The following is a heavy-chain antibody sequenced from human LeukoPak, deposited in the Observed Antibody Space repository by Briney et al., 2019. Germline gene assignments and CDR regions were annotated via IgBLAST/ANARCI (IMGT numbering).Heavy chain of an antibody. CDR2: IKQDGSEK. J-gene: IGHJ4*02. D-gene: IGHD1-26*01. V-gene: IGHV3-7*01. CDR3: ARGVGAEHFDY. CDR1: GFGFGDYA. Sequence: GGSLRLSCTPSGFGFGDYAVTWVRQAPGKGLEWVANIKQDGSEKYYVDSVKGRFTISRDNAKNSLYLQMNSLRAEDTAVYYCARGVGAEHFDYWGQGTLVTVSS.